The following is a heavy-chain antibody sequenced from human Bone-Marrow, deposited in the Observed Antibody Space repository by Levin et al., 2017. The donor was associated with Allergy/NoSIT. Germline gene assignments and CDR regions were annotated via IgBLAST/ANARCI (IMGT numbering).Heavy chain of an antibody. CDR2: INHSGST. Sequence: SQTLSLTCAVYGGSFSGYYWSWIRQPPGKGLEWIGEINHSGSTNYNPSLKSRVTISVDTSKNQFSLKLSSVTAADTAVYYCARGKGYCSGGSCQNWFDPWGQGTLVTVSS. CDR3: ARGKGYCSGGSCQNWFDP. CDR1: GGSFSGYY. D-gene: IGHD2-15*01. J-gene: IGHJ5*02. V-gene: IGHV4-34*01.